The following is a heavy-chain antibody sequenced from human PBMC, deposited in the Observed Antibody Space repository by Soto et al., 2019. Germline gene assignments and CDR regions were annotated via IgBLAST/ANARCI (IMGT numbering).Heavy chain of an antibody. Sequence: ASVKVSCKASGGTFSSYAISWVRQAPGQGLEWMGGIIPIFGTANYAQKFQGRVTINADKSTSTAYMELSSLRSEDTAVYYCAREKGYCSGGSCRNWFDPWGQGTLVTVSS. CDR3: AREKGYCSGGSCRNWFDP. J-gene: IGHJ5*02. V-gene: IGHV1-69*06. CDR1: GGTFSSYA. CDR2: IIPIFGTA. D-gene: IGHD2-15*01.